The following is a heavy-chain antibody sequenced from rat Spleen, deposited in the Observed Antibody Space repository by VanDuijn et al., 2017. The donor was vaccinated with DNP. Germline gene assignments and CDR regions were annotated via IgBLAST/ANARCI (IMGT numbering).Heavy chain of an antibody. Sequence: EVQLVESGGDLVQPGRSLKLSCAASGITFSNSGMHWIRQAPTEGLECVAYISYHGGSTYYGDSVKGRFTISRDNAKSTLYLQMNSLRSEDMPTYYCARHVDFWGQGVMVTVSS. CDR1: GITFSNSG. V-gene: IGHV5-22*01. CDR3: ARHVDF. J-gene: IGHJ2*01. CDR2: ISYHGGST.